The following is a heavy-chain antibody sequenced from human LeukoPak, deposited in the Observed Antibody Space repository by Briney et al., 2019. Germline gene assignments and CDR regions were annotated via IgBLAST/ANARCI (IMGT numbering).Heavy chain of an antibody. D-gene: IGHD4-17*01. CDR1: GFTFSSYA. CDR3: AKEYGATVTTWGYFDL. V-gene: IGHV3-15*01. CDR2: IKSKTDGGTT. J-gene: IGHJ2*01. Sequence: GGSLRLSCAASGFTFSSYAMSWVRQAPGKGLEWVGRIKSKTDGGTTDYAAPVKGRFTISRVNSKNTLYLQMNSLRAEDTAVYYCAKEYGATVTTWGYFDLWGRGTLVTVSS.